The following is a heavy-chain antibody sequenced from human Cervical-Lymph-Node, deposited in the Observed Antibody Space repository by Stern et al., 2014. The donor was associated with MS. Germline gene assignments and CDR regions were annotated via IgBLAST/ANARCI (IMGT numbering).Heavy chain of an antibody. CDR1: GGTFSNYA. J-gene: IGHJ4*02. CDR3: AGDRHSSGFDH. CDR2: TSPLFGKT. Sequence: VQLVESGAEVKKPGSSVTVSCKASGGTFSNYAVTWFRQAPGRGLEWMGDTSPLFGKTNYAQKFQGRVTMTAHESTATAYMELSSLRFEDTAIYYCAGDRHSSGFDHWGQGTLVTVSS. D-gene: IGHD3-22*01. V-gene: IGHV1-69*01.